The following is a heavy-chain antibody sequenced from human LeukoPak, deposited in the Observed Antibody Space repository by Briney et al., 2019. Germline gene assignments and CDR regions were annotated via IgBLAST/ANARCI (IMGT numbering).Heavy chain of an antibody. CDR2: ISSSSSYI. CDR1: GFTFSSYS. J-gene: IGHJ4*02. V-gene: IGHV3-21*01. D-gene: IGHD3-3*01. Sequence: PGGSLRLSCAASGFTFSSYSMNWVRQAPGKGLEWVSSISSSSSYIYYADSVKGRVTISRDNAKNSLYLQMNSLRAEDTAVYYCARESFLEWLSGNDYWGQGTLVIVSS. CDR3: ARESFLEWLSGNDY.